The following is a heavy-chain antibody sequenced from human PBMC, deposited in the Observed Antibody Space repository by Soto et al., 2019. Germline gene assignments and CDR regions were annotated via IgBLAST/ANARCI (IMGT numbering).Heavy chain of an antibody. CDR1: GYTLTELS. V-gene: IGHV1-24*01. CDR3: ATSGFLEWLSPNFDY. J-gene: IGHJ4*02. CDR2: FDPEDGET. D-gene: IGHD3-3*01. Sequence: ASVKVSCKVSGYTLTELSMHWVRQAPGKGLEWMGGFDPEDGETIYAQKFQGRVTMTEDTSTDTAYMELSSLRSEDTAVYYCATSGFLEWLSPNFDYWGQGNMVTVSS.